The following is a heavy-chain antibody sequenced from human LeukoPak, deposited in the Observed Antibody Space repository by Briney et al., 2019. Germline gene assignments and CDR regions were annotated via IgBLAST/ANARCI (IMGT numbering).Heavy chain of an antibody. J-gene: IGHJ4*02. Sequence: GSLRPSCAASGFTFSSYSMNWVRQAPGKGLEWVSSISSSSSYIYYADSVKGRFTISRDNAKNSLYLQMNSLRAEDTAVYYCASYSSSSDVDYWGQGTLVTVSS. CDR1: GFTFSSYS. CDR3: ASYSSSSDVDY. V-gene: IGHV3-21*01. CDR2: ISSSSSYI. D-gene: IGHD6-6*01.